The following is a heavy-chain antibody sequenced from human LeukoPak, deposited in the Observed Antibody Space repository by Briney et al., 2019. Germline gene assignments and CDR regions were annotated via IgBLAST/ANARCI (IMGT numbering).Heavy chain of an antibody. J-gene: IGHJ6*03. D-gene: IGHD1-26*01. CDR2: IYYSGST. CDR3: ARVIVGTSSYYYYMDV. Sequence: PSETLSLTCTVSRGSISSSSYYWGWIRQPPGKGLEWIGSIYYSGSTYYNPSLKSRVSISVDTSKNQFSLKLSSVTAADTAVYYCARVIVGTSSYYYYMDVWGKGTTVTISS. V-gene: IGHV4-39*01. CDR1: RGSISSSSYY.